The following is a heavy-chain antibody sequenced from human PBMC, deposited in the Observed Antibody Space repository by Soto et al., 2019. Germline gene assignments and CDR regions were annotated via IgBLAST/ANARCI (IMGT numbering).Heavy chain of an antibody. V-gene: IGHV4-34*01. D-gene: IGHD5-18*01. CDR2: INHSGST. J-gene: IGHJ4*02. CDR3: EHRRMDTFNWYGGNFDY. Sequence: SQPLPLPSAVFGGSFSGYYWRRIRQPPGKGLEWIGEINHSGSTNYNSSLRSRVTITKDTSKNQVVLTMTNLDPVDSATYFCEHRRMDTFNWYGGNFDYWGQGVMVTVTS. CDR1: GGSFSGYY.